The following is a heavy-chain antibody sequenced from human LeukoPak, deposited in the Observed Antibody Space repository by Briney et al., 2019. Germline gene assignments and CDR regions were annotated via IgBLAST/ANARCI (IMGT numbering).Heavy chain of an antibody. V-gene: IGHV1-2*02. CDR2: INSNTGDT. Sequence: ASVKVSCKASGYSFTDYYIHWVRQAPGQGLEWLGWINSNTGDTNYAQTFQGRVTMTRDTSISTFYMDLNGLRSDDTAVYYCARGRRGGYGLDVWDQGTTLTVSS. CDR3: ARGRRGGYGLDV. D-gene: IGHD3-10*01. J-gene: IGHJ6*02. CDR1: GYSFTDYY.